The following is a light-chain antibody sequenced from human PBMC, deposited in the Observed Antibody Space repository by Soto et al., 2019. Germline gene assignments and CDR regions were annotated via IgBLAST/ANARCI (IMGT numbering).Light chain of an antibody. V-gene: IGKV1-5*01. J-gene: IGKJ1*01. CDR3: QQYNSYSWT. Sequence: DIHMTQSPSTLSATVGDRVTITCRASQTISSWLAWYQQKPGKAPKLLIYDASNLQSGIPSRFSVSGSVTEFTLTISSLQPDDFGTYYCQQYNSYSWTFVQETKLDIK. CDR1: QTISSW. CDR2: DAS.